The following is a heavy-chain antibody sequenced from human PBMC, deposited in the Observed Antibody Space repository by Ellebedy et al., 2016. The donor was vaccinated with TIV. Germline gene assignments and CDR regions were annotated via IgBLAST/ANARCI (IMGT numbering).Heavy chain of an antibody. D-gene: IGHD2-21*01. J-gene: IGHJ4*02. CDR1: GYTFSNYY. V-gene: IGHV1-46*04. CDR2: ISPSGDGT. CDR3: ARDNYHMRDY. Sequence: ASVKVSCKASGYTFSNYYMHWVRQAPGQGLEWMGIISPSGDGTTYAQKLQGRLIMTRDTSTNTLYMELRSLRSDDTAVYYCARDNYHMRDYWGQGTLVTVSS.